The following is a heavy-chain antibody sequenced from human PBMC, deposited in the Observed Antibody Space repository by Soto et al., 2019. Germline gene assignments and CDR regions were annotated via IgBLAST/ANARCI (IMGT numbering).Heavy chain of an antibody. Sequence: GGSLRLSCAASGFTFSSYWMSWVRQAPGKGLEWVANIKQDGSEKYYVDSVKGRFTISRDNAKNSLYLQMNSLRAEDTAVYYCARGVPAAPGHYYYYYMDVWGKGTTVTVSS. D-gene: IGHD2-2*01. CDR1: GFTFSSYW. CDR2: IKQDGSEK. V-gene: IGHV3-7*01. J-gene: IGHJ6*03. CDR3: ARGVPAAPGHYYYYYMDV.